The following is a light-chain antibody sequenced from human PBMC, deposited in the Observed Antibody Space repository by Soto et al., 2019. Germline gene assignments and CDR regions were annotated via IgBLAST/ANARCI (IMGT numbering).Light chain of an antibody. J-gene: IGKJ1*01. CDR3: QQSHSAWT. CDR2: GAS. V-gene: IGKV1-39*01. CDR1: QSISSF. Sequence: DIQMTQSPPSLSASVGDRVTLTCRASQSISSFLNWYQQKPGKAPKVLIYGASSLQTGVPSRFSGSGSGTDFTLTISSLQPEDFATYYCQQSHSAWTFGQGTKVEIK.